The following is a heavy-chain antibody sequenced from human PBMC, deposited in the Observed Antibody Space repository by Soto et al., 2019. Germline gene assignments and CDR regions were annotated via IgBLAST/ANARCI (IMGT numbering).Heavy chain of an antibody. CDR2: ITPFNGNT. J-gene: IGHJ4*02. CDR3: AASILTNFHGGFDY. V-gene: IGHV1-45*02. Sequence: GASVKVSCKASGYTFTYRYLHWVRQAPGQALEWMGWITPFNGNTNYAQKFQDGVTITRDRSMSTAYMELSSLRSEDTAMYYCAASILTNFHGGFDYWGQGTLVTVSS. CDR1: GYTFTYRY. D-gene: IGHD3-16*01.